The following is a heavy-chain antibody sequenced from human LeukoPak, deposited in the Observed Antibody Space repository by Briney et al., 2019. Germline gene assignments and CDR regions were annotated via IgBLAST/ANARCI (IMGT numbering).Heavy chain of an antibody. V-gene: IGHV4-39*07. CDR2: IYYTGTT. D-gene: IGHD6-6*01. CDR3: ARGARPAAT. Sequence: SETLSLTCTVSGGSMNINNYYWAWIRQSPGKGLEWLGSIYYTGTTYYNPSLDHRVTISVDKSKNQFSLKLSSVTAADTAVYYCARGARPAATWGQGTLVTVSS. CDR1: GGSMNINNYY. J-gene: IGHJ5*02.